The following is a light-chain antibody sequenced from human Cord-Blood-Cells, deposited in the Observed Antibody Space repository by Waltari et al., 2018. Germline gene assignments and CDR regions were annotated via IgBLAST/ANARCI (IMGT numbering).Light chain of an antibody. J-gene: IGKJ4*01. V-gene: IGKV1-27*01. CDR2: AAS. Sequence: DIQMNQSPCSLSASVGDRVTITCRASQGISNYLAWYQQKPGKVPKLLIYAASTLQSGVPSRFRRSGSGTDFTLTISRLQPEDVATYYCQKYNSAPPLTFGGGTKVEV. CDR1: QGISNY. CDR3: QKYNSAPPLT.